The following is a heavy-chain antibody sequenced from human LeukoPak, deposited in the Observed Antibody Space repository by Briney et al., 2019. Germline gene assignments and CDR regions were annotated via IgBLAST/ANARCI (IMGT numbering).Heavy chain of an antibody. CDR2: ISWDGGST. CDR1: GFTFDDYG. V-gene: IGHV3-20*04. Sequence: TGGSLRLSCAAAGFTFDDYGISWVRQAPGKGLGWVAGISWDGGSTGYADSVKGRFTIPRDHAKHSLYLQMNSLRAEDMALYYCARTRKSGSYRHDASDIWGQGTMVTVPS. CDR3: ARTRKSGSYRHDASDI. J-gene: IGHJ3*02. D-gene: IGHD1-26*01.